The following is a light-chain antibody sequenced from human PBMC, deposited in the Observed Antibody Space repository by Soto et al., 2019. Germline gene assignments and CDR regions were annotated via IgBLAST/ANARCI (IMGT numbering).Light chain of an antibody. CDR3: QQYRDLPQT. Sequence: EIVLTQSPGTLSLSPGERVTLSCRASQSVRSSYLAWYQQKPGQPPRLLIYNSSTRATGIPDRFSGSGSGTDFTLTISRLEPEDFALYYCQQYRDLPQTFGQGTQVEIK. V-gene: IGKV3-20*01. CDR1: QSVRSSY. J-gene: IGKJ1*01. CDR2: NSS.